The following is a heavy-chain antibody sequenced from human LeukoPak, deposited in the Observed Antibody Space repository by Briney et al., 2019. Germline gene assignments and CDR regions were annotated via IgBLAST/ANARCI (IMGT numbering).Heavy chain of an antibody. V-gene: IGHV4-34*01. CDR2: INHSGSN. Sequence: SETLSLTCAVCGGSLRGYYWMWIRQPRGKGLEWIGEINHSGSNNYHPSLKSRVTISVDTPKNQFSLKLSSVTAADTAVYYCARAYYYDSWGQGTLVTVSS. CDR1: GGSLRGYY. CDR3: ARAYYYDS. J-gene: IGHJ4*02.